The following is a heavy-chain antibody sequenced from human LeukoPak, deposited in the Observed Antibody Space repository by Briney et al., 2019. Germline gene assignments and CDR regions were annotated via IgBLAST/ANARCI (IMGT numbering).Heavy chain of an antibody. Sequence: GGSLRLSCAASGFTFSSSWMHWVRQAPGKGLVWVSRITRDGSSTTYADSVKGRFTTSRDNAKNTLYLQMNSLRAEDTAVYYCASASSHRIAAGGDYWGQGTLVTVSS. D-gene: IGHD6-13*01. J-gene: IGHJ4*02. CDR2: ITRDGSST. CDR3: ASASSHRIAAGGDY. V-gene: IGHV3-74*01. CDR1: GFTFSSSW.